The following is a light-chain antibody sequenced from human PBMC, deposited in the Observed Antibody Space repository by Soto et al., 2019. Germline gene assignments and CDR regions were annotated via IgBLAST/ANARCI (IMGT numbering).Light chain of an antibody. V-gene: IGKV3-11*01. Sequence: EIVLTQSPATLSLSPGERATLSCRASQSVSSFFAWYQQKPGQAPRLLIYDASDRATGIPTRFSGSGSGTDFTLTICSLEPEYFAVYYCQQRSNWPLTFGGGTKVEMK. CDR2: DAS. CDR3: QQRSNWPLT. J-gene: IGKJ4*01. CDR1: QSVSSF.